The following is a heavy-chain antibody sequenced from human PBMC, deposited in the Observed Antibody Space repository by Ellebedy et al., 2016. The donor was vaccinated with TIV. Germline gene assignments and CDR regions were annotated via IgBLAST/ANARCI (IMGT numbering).Heavy chain of an antibody. CDR2: IIPIFGTA. CDR3: ARGRQGRGYCSSTSCYRGVYFDY. J-gene: IGHJ4*02. V-gene: IGHV1-69*06. D-gene: IGHD2-2*01. Sequence: SVKVSCXVSGYTLTELSMHWVRQAPGQGLEWMGGIIPIFGTANYAQKFQGRVTITADKSTSTAYMELRSLRSDDTAAYYCARGRQGRGYCSSTSCYRGVYFDYWGQGTLVTVSS. CDR1: GYTLTELS.